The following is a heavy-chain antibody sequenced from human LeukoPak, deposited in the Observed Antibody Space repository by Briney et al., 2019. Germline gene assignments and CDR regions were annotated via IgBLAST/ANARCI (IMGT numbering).Heavy chain of an antibody. CDR3: ARVPQQVVRYYSYYYMDV. V-gene: IGHV4-59*12. J-gene: IGHJ6*03. Sequence: GSLRLSCAASGFTFSSYSMNWVRQPPGKGLEWVGNIYYTGSTYYNPSLKSRVTLSVDTSKNQFSLKLSSVTAADTAVYYCARVPQQVVRYYSYYYMDVWGKGTTVTVSS. CDR2: IYYTGST. CDR1: GFTFSSYS. D-gene: IGHD6-13*01.